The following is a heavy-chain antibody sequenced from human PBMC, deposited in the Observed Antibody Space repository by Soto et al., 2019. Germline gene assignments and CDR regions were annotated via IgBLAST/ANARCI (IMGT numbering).Heavy chain of an antibody. Sequence: ETLSLTCTASGDSVSSDNYYWTWIRQPPGKGLEWIGYIYSSGSTNYNPSLKSRVTISLDTSRNQFSLKLTSVTAADTAVYYCARDIRGYSRAFDYWGQGTLVTVSS. V-gene: IGHV4-61*01. CDR1: GDSVSSDNYY. J-gene: IGHJ4*02. D-gene: IGHD5-18*01. CDR3: ARDIRGYSRAFDY. CDR2: IYSSGST.